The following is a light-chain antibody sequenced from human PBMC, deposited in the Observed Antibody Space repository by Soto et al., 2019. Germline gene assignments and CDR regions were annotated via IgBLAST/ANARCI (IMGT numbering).Light chain of an antibody. CDR1: QSISSW. J-gene: IGKJ1*01. CDR2: KAS. CDR3: QQDNSYPT. V-gene: IGKV1-5*03. Sequence: DIQMTQSPSTLSASVGDRVTITCRASQSISSWLAWYQQKPGKAPKLLIYKASSLESGVPSRFSGSGSGTEFTLTISSLQPDDVATYYCQQDNSYPTFGQGTKVELK.